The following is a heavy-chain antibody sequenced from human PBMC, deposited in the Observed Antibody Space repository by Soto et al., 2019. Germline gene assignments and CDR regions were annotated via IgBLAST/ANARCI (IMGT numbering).Heavy chain of an antibody. CDR1: GGSFSGYY. D-gene: IGHD3-16*01. CDR3: ARAPFRGKFDY. Sequence: QVQLQQWGAGLLKPSETLSLTCAVYGGSFSGYYWSWIRQPPGKGLEWIGEINHSGSTNYNPSLKSRVTISVDTSKNQFSLKLSSVTAADTAVYYCARAPFRGKFDYWGQGTLVTVSS. J-gene: IGHJ4*02. CDR2: INHSGST. V-gene: IGHV4-34*01.